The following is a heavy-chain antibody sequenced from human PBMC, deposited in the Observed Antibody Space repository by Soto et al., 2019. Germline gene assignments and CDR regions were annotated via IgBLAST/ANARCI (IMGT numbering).Heavy chain of an antibody. V-gene: IGHV3-9*01. D-gene: IGHD6-13*01. Sequence: EVQLVESGGGLVQPGRSLRLSCAASGFTFDDYAMHWVRRAPGKGLEWVSGISWNSGSIGYADSVKGRFTISRDNAKNSLYLQMNSLRAEDTALYYCPKGIIAAAGAFDYWGQGTLVTVSS. J-gene: IGHJ4*02. CDR1: GFTFDDYA. CDR2: ISWNSGSI. CDR3: PKGIIAAAGAFDY.